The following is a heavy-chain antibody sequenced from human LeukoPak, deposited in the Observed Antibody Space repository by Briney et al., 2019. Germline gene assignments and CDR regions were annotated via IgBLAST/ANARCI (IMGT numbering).Heavy chain of an antibody. CDR3: ARGPPIEPDVLAGYYYFDS. CDR2: INHSGST. D-gene: IGHD3-9*01. V-gene: IGHV4-34*01. J-gene: IGHJ4*02. Sequence: SETLSLTCAVYSGSFSGYYWTWIRQPAGKGLEWIGEINHSGSTNYKSSLKSRVTISVDTSKNQFALKLGSVTAADTAVYYCARGPPIEPDVLAGYYYFDSWGQGTLVTVSS. CDR1: SGSFSGYY.